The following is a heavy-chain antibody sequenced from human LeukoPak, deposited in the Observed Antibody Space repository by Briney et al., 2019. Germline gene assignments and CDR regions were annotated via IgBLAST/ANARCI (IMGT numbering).Heavy chain of an antibody. CDR1: GYTFTSYA. D-gene: IGHD6-6*01. Sequence: ASVKVSCKASGYTFTSYAMHWVRQAPGQRLEWMGWINAGKGNTKYSQEFQGRVTITRDTSASTAYMELSSLRSEDMAVYYCARDPTPPWEYSSSKYYYYMDVWGKGTTVTVSS. V-gene: IGHV1-3*03. CDR2: INAGKGNT. J-gene: IGHJ6*03. CDR3: ARDPTPPWEYSSSKYYYYMDV.